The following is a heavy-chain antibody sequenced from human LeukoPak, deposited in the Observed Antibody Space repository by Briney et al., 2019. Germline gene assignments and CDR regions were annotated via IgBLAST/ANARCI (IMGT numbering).Heavy chain of an antibody. D-gene: IGHD2-15*01. CDR2: INHSGST. CDR1: GGSFSGYY. V-gene: IGHV4-34*01. Sequence: SETLSLTCAVYGGSFSGYYWSWIRQPPGKGLEWIGEINHSGSTNYNPSLKSRVTISVDTSKNQFSLKLSSVTAADTAVYYCARARYCSGGSCRAFDIWGQGTMVTVSS. J-gene: IGHJ3*02. CDR3: ARARYCSGGSCRAFDI.